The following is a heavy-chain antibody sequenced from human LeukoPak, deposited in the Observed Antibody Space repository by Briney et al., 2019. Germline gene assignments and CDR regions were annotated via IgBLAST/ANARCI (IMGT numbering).Heavy chain of an antibody. Sequence: GESLKISCTCSGYSFTNYWIGGVRQMPGKGLELMGLIYPGDSDTTYSSSFQGQVTISADKPISTAYLQWSSLKASDTAMYYCARRMVRGVITSPFDSWRQGSLVSVSS. CDR2: IYPGDSDT. CDR3: ARRMVRGVITSPFDS. D-gene: IGHD3-10*01. J-gene: IGHJ4*02. V-gene: IGHV5-51*01. CDR1: GYSFTNYW.